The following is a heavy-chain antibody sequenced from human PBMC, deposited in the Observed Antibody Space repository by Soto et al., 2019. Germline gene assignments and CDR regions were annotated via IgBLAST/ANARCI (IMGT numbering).Heavy chain of an antibody. CDR3: ARGRYDILTGYYTGGTPMEN. V-gene: IGHV1-8*01. J-gene: IGHJ4*02. CDR1: GYTFTSYD. CDR2: MNPNSGNT. D-gene: IGHD3-9*01. Sequence: QVQLVQSGAEVKKPGASVKVSCKASGYTFTSYDINWVRQATGQGLEWMGWMNPNSGNTGYAQKFQGRVTMTRNTSVSTAYMELSSLRSEDTAVYYCARGRYDILTGYYTGGTPMENWGQGTLVTVSS.